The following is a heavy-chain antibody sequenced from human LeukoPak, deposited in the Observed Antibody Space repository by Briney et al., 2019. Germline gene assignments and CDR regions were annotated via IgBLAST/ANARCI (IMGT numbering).Heavy chain of an antibody. CDR3: ARGEGIIDWFDP. CDR1: GGSISSSSYY. J-gene: IGHJ5*02. V-gene: IGHV4-39*07. D-gene: IGHD2-15*01. CDR2: IYYSGST. Sequence: PSETLSLTCTVSGGSISSSSYYWGSIRQPPGKGREWIGSIYYSGSTYYNPSLKSRVTTSVDTSKNQFSLKLSSVTAADTAVYYCARGEGIIDWFDPWGQGTLVTVSS.